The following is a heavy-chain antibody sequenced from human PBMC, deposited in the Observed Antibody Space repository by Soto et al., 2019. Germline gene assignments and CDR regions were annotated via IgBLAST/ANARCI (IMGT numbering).Heavy chain of an antibody. CDR2: IYYSGST. V-gene: IGHV4-30-4*01. J-gene: IGHJ4*02. CDR3: ARAPMVRGVLTTYNDY. CDR1: GGSISSGDYY. Sequence: SETLSLTCTVSGGSISSGDYYWSWIRHPPGKGLEWIGYIYYSGSTYYNPSLKSRVTISVDTSKNQFSLKLSSVTAADTAVYYCARAPMVRGVLTTYNDYWGQGTLVTVSS. D-gene: IGHD3-10*01.